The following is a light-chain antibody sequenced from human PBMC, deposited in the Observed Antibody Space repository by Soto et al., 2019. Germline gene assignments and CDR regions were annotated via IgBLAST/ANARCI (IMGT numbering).Light chain of an antibody. V-gene: IGLV1-47*02. J-gene: IGLJ1*01. CDR1: SSNIGTNS. Sequence: QSVVTHPPSASGTPGQRVTISCGGSSSNIGTNSVHWYKQLPGTAPKLLIYLNDQRPSGVPDRFSGSKSGTSASLAISGLRAEDEADYFCAAWDGRLDGRFVFGAGTKVTVL. CDR2: LND. CDR3: AAWDGRLDGRFV.